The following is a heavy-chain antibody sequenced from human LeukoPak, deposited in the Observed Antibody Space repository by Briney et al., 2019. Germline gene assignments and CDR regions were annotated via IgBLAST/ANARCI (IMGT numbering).Heavy chain of an antibody. CDR2: ISDSGGST. D-gene: IGHD3-22*01. J-gene: IGHJ4*02. Sequence: GGSLRLSCAGSGFSFSTYAMNWVRQAPGKGLEWVSSISDSGGSTYYADSVKGRFTISRDNSKNTLYLQMNSLRAEDTAVYYCAKNTKYYCDSSGYYSYFDYWGQGTLVTVSS. V-gene: IGHV3-23*01. CDR1: GFSFSTYA. CDR3: AKNTKYYCDSSGYYSYFDY.